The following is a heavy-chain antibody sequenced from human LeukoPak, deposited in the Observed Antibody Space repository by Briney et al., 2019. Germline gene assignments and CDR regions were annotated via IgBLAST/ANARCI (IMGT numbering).Heavy chain of an antibody. Sequence: SETLSLTCTVSGCPISRGSNYWIWIRHPAGKRLEWIVRIYTSGSTNYNPSLKSRVTISVDASKNQFSLKLSSVNAADTAVYYCAREGIPDILTGYASDYWGQGTLVTVSS. CDR1: GCPISRGSNY. CDR2: IYTSGST. D-gene: IGHD3-9*01. CDR3: AREGIPDILTGYASDY. V-gene: IGHV4-61*02. J-gene: IGHJ4*02.